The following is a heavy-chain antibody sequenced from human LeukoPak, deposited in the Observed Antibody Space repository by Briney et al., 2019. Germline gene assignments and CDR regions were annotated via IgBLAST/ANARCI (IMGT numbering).Heavy chain of an antibody. J-gene: IGHJ4*02. Sequence: GGSLRLSCAASGFTFSGNWMHWVRQRPGKGLVWISRINTDGRSTWYADFVKGRFTISGDNANNTLYLQMNRLRAEDTAVYYCARDTKTTLDYWGQGTLVTVSS. CDR2: INTDGRST. D-gene: IGHD1-7*01. V-gene: IGHV3-74*01. CDR1: GFTFSGNW. CDR3: ARDTKTTLDY.